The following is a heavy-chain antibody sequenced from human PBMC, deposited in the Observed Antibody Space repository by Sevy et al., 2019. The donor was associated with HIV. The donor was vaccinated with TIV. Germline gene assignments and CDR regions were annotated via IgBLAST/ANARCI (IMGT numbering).Heavy chain of an antibody. CDR1: GFTFTSDY. CDR3: ARGSRGTFGS. V-gene: IGHV3-74*01. CDR2: INTDGKII. J-gene: IGHJ4*02. Sequence: GGSLRPSCAASGFTFTSDYMPWVRQPPGKGLVWVSPINTDGKIIRYPDSVKGRFTTSRDNAKNTLYLQMNSLRAEDTAVYYCARGSRGTFGSWGQGTLVTVSS. D-gene: IGHD1-26*01.